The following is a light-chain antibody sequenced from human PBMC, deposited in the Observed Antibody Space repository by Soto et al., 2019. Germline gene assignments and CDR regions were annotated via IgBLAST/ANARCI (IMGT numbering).Light chain of an antibody. CDR1: QSVNTW. V-gene: IGKV1-5*03. Sequence: DIQMTQSPSTLSASVGDRVTITCRASQSVNTWLAWYQQKPGKDPKLLIYKASNLEGRVPLRLSGSGSGTEFTLTIGSMQPDDFATYYCQQYNRFPPAFGQWTKVEI. CDR3: QQYNRFPPA. CDR2: KAS. J-gene: IGKJ1*01.